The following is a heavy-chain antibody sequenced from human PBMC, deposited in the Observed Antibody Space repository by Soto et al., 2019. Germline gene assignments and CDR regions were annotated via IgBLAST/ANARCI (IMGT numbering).Heavy chain of an antibody. J-gene: IGHJ2*01. CDR3: GRGVAAEMSRSACVDL. CDR2: IITMFGVT. D-gene: IGHD3-10*01. V-gene: IGHV1-69*12. Sequence: QVQLVQSGDEVKRPGSSVKISCKASAGTISRYATSWVRQAPGQGLEWMGGIITMFGVTNYAQKFQGRLTISADEPSSTAYMALSSLRSEDTRDYYCGRGVAAEMSRSACVDLWGRGTLVTVSS. CDR1: AGTISRYA.